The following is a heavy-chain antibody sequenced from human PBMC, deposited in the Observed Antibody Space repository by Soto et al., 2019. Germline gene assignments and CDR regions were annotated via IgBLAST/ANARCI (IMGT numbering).Heavy chain of an antibody. CDR3: ARAGLLEWLLSLET. D-gene: IGHD3-3*01. CDR1: GGSISSYY. CDR2: IYYSGST. J-gene: IGHJ4*02. Sequence: SETLSLTCTVSGGSISSYYWSWIRQPPGKGLEWIGYIYYSGSTNYNPSLKSRVTISVDTSKNQFSLKLSSVTAADTAVYYCARAGLLEWLLSLETRGKGTLVTVSS. V-gene: IGHV4-59*01.